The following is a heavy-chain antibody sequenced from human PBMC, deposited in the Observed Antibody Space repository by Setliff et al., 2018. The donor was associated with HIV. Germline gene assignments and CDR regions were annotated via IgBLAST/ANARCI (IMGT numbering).Heavy chain of an antibody. V-gene: IGHV4-39*07. D-gene: IGHD2-21*01. CDR2: IFYSGHT. J-gene: IGHJ4*02. CDR3: ASGLFYDY. CDR1: GGSISSSSYY. Sequence: PSETLSLTCAVSGGSISSSSYYWGWIRQPPGKGLEWIGNIFYSGHTYYNPSLKSRVTISVDTSKTQFSLRLGSVTAADTAVYYCASGLFYDYWGQGALVTAPQ.